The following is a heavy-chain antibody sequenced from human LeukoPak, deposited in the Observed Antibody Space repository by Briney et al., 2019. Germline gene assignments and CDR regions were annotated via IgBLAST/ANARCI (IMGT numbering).Heavy chain of an antibody. CDR2: INHSGST. CDR3: ARGLWNYYYDSSGYHH. V-gene: IGHV4-34*01. D-gene: IGHD3-22*01. Sequence: SETLSLTCAVYGGSFSGYYWSWIRQPPGKGLEWIGEINHSGSTNYNPSLKSRVTISVDTSKNQFSLKLSSVTAADTAVYYCARGLWNYYYDSSGYHHWGQGTLVTVSS. J-gene: IGHJ5*02. CDR1: GGSFSGYY.